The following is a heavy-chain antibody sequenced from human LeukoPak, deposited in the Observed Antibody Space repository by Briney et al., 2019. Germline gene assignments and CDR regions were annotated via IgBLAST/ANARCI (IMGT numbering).Heavy chain of an antibody. V-gene: IGHV3-23*01. D-gene: IGHD3-9*01. CDR3: ARGQYFDWPEFDY. CDR1: GFTFSSYA. CDR2: ISGSGGST. J-gene: IGHJ4*02. Sequence: GGSLRLSCAASGFTFSSYAMSWVRQAPGKGPEWVSAISGSGGSTYYADSVKGRFTISRDNSKNTLYLQMNSLRAEDTAVYYCARGQYFDWPEFDYWGQGTLVTVSS.